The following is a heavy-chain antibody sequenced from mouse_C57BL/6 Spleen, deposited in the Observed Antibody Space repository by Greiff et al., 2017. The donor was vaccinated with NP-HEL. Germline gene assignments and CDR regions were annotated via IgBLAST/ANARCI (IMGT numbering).Heavy chain of an antibody. D-gene: IGHD2-3*01. CDR3: ALRDDGYYVDY. CDR2: IDPSDSYT. Sequence: VQLQQPGAELVKPGASVKLSCKASGYTFTSYWMQWVTQRPGQGLEWIGEIDPSDSYTNYNQKFKGKATLTVDTSSSTAYMQLSSLTSEDSAVYYCALRDDGYYVDYWGQGTTLTVSS. CDR1: GYTFTSYW. V-gene: IGHV1-50*01. J-gene: IGHJ2*01.